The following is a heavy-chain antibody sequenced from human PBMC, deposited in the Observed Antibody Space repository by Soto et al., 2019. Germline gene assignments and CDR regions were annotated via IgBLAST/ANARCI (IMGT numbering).Heavy chain of an antibody. J-gene: IGHJ6*02. CDR1: GYTFTGYY. CDR2: INPNSGGT. D-gene: IGHD5-12*01. CDR3: ARGISGSEEPYYYYYGMDV. Sequence: ASVKVSCKASGYTFTGYYMHWVRQAPGQGLEWMGWINPNSGGTNYAQKFQGWVTMTRDTSISTAYMELSRLRSDDTAVYYCARGISGSEEPYYYYYGMDVWGQGTTVTVSS. V-gene: IGHV1-2*04.